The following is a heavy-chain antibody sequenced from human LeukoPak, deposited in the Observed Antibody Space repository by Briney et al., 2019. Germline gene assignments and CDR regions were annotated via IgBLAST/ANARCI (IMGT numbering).Heavy chain of an antibody. Sequence: GGSLRLSCAASQFTFSTYSMNWVRQAPGKGLEWVSSIGGSTSSSSSYIYYADSVKGRFTISRDDAKNSLFLQMNSLRVEDTAVYYCARQGMSSSGWYSGYYYYDLDIWGQGTTVTVSS. D-gene: IGHD6-19*01. V-gene: IGHV3-21*01. J-gene: IGHJ6*02. CDR3: ARQGMSSSGWYSGYYYYDLDI. CDR2: IGGSTSSSSSYI. CDR1: QFTFSTYS.